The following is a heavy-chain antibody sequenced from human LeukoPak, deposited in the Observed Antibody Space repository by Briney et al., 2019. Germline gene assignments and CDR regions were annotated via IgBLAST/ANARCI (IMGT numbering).Heavy chain of an antibody. D-gene: IGHD3-22*01. Sequence: GGSLGLSCAASGFTFSSYWMSWVRQAPGKGLEWVANIKQDGSEKYYVDSVKGRFTISRDNAKNSLYLQMNSLRAEDTAVYYCARDRRERGITYYYDSSGYSGAFDIWGQGTMVTVSS. CDR2: IKQDGSEK. CDR1: GFTFSSYW. J-gene: IGHJ3*02. CDR3: ARDRRERGITYYYDSSGYSGAFDI. V-gene: IGHV3-7*01.